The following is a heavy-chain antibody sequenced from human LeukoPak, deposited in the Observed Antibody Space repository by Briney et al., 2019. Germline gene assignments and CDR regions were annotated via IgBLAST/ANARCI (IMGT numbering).Heavy chain of an antibody. D-gene: IGHD5-12*01. V-gene: IGHV3-23*01. CDR3: ARDPHVDIVATTVLNDAFDI. CDR1: GFTFSSYA. CDR2: ISDSGGST. J-gene: IGHJ3*02. Sequence: GGSLRLSCAASGFTFSSYAMNWVRQAPGKGLEWVSVISDSGGSTYYADSVKGRFTISRDNAKNSLYLQMNSLRAEDAAVYYCARDPHVDIVATTVLNDAFDIWGQGTMVTVSS.